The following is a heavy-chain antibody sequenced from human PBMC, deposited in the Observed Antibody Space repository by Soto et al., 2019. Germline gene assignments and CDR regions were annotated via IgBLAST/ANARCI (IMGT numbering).Heavy chain of an antibody. CDR3: ARDRMVRGVIQGGALDI. D-gene: IGHD3-10*01. V-gene: IGHV3-53*01. J-gene: IGHJ3*02. CDR1: GFTVSSNY. Sequence: GGSLRLSCAASGFTVSSNYMSWVRQAPGKGLEWVSVIYSGGSTYYADSVKGRFTISRDNSKNTLYLQMNSLRAEDTAVYYCARDRMVRGVIQGGALDIWDQGTMVTVSS. CDR2: IYSGGST.